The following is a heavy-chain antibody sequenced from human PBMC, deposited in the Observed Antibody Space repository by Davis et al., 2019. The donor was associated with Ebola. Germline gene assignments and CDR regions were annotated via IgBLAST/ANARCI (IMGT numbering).Heavy chain of an antibody. J-gene: IGHJ2*01. Sequence: PGGSLRLSCAASGFTFSTYGMSWIRQAPGKGLEWVSYISSSGSTIYYADSVKGRFTISRDNAKNSLYLQMNSLRAEDTAVYYCARDSLAPYCSGGSCYSWYFDLWGRGTLVTVSS. V-gene: IGHV3-11*04. D-gene: IGHD2-15*01. CDR3: ARDSLAPYCSGGSCYSWYFDL. CDR1: GFTFSTYG. CDR2: ISSSGSTI.